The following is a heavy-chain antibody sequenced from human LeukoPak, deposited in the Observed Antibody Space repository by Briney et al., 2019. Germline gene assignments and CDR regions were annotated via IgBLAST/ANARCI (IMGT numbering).Heavy chain of an antibody. CDR1: GGSISSYY. V-gene: IGHV4-59*01. J-gene: IGHJ1*01. CDR2: IYYSGST. Sequence: SETLPLTCTVSGGSISSYYWSWIRQPPGKGLEWIGYIYYSGSTNYNPSLKSRVTISVDTSKNQFSLKLSSVTAADTAVYYCARARRIWDSSGYYYVGYFQHWGQGTLVTVSS. CDR3: ARARRIWDSSGYYYVGYFQH. D-gene: IGHD3-22*01.